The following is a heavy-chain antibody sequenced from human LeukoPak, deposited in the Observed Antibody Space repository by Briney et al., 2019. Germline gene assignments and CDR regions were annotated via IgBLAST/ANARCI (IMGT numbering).Heavy chain of an antibody. CDR2: ISYDGSNK. J-gene: IGHJ4*02. CDR1: GFTFSSYG. D-gene: IGHD2-15*01. V-gene: IGHV3-30*18. Sequence: GGSLRLSCAASGFTFSSYGMHWVRQAPGKGLEWVAVISYDGSNKYYADSVKGRFTISRDNSENTLYLQMNSLRAEDTAVYYCAKDRGGIVVVVAATFDYWGQGTLVTVSS. CDR3: AKDRGGIVVVVAATFDY.